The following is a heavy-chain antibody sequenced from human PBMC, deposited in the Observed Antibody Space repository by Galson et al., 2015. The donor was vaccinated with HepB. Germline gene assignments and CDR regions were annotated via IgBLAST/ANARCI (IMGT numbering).Heavy chain of an antibody. V-gene: IGHV4-4*02. Sequence: ETLSLTCAVSGGSISSSNWWSWVRQPPGKGLEWIGGIYHSGSTNYNPSLKSRVTISVDKSKNQFSLKLGSVTAADTAVYYCARDPGYSGYDYDYWGQGTLVTVSS. J-gene: IGHJ4*02. CDR2: IYHSGST. D-gene: IGHD5-12*01. CDR3: ARDPGYSGYDYDY. CDR1: GGSISSSNW.